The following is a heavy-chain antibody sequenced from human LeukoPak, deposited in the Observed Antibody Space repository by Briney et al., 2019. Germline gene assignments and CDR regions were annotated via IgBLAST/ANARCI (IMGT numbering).Heavy chain of an antibody. CDR2: ISWNSGRI. Sequence: PGRSLRLSCAASGFTLDDYAMHWVRQGPGKGLEWVSGISWNSGRIGYADSVKGRFIISRDNAKNSLYLQMNSLRSEDTAFYYCAKATYSTSPGYYFDYWGQGTLVTVSS. CDR3: AKATYSTSPGYYFDY. J-gene: IGHJ4*02. D-gene: IGHD6-6*01. CDR1: GFTLDDYA. V-gene: IGHV3-9*01.